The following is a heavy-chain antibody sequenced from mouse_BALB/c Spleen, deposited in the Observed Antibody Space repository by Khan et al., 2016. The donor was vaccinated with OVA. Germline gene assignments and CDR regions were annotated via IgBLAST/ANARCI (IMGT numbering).Heavy chain of an antibody. CDR3: ARDGNWYFDV. CDR1: GSSIPSDYA. Sequence: EVQLQESGPGLVKPSQSLALTCTVSGSSIPSDYAWNWIRQFPGSKLEWMGYIRNSGNTSYNPSLKSRITITRDTSKNQFFLQLNSVTTEDTATYYCARDGNWYFDVWGAGTTDTVSS. CDR2: IRNSGNT. J-gene: IGHJ1*01. D-gene: IGHD2-1*01. V-gene: IGHV3-2*02.